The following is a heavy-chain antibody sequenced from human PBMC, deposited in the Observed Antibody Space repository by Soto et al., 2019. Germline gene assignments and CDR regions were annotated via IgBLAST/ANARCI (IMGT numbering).Heavy chain of an antibody. CDR2: ISSSSSYI. Sequence: EVQLVESGGGLVKPGGSLRLSCAASGFTFSSYSMNWVRQAPGKGLEWVSSISSSSSYIYYADSVKGRFTISRDNAKNALYLQMNSLRAEDTAVYYCARDRGSGGSFKERFDYWGQGTLVTVSS. D-gene: IGHD2-15*01. V-gene: IGHV3-21*01. CDR3: ARDRGSGGSFKERFDY. CDR1: GFTFSSYS. J-gene: IGHJ4*02.